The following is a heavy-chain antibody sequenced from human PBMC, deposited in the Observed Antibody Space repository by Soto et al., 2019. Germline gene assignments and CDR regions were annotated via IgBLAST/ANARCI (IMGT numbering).Heavy chain of an antibody. D-gene: IGHD3-3*01. Sequence: QVQLQESGPGLVKPSQTLSLTCTVSGGSISSGDYYWSWIRQPPGKGLEWIGYIYYSGSTYYNPSLNRRVTISVHTSKNQFSLKLSSVTAADTAVYYCARDRVDLYYYYGMDVWGQGTTVTVSS. CDR3: ARDRVDLYYYYGMDV. J-gene: IGHJ6*02. CDR2: IYYSGST. CDR1: GGSISSGDYY. V-gene: IGHV4-30-4*01.